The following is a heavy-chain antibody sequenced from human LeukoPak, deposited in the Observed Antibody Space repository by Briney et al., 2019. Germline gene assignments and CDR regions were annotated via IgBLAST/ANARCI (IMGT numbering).Heavy chain of an antibody. J-gene: IGHJ3*02. V-gene: IGHV3-30*04. CDR2: ISYDGSNK. D-gene: IGHD7-27*01. Sequence: GGSLRLSCAASEFTFSSYAMHWVRQAPGKGLEWVAVISYDGSNKYYADSVKGRFTISRDNSKNTLYLQMNSLRAEDTAVYYCARISGGGTNAFDIWGQGTMVTVSS. CDR1: EFTFSSYA. CDR3: ARISGGGTNAFDI.